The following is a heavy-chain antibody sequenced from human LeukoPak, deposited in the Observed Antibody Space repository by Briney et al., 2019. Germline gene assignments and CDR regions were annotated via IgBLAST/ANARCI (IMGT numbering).Heavy chain of an antibody. V-gene: IGHV3-66*01. CDR2: IYSGGST. J-gene: IGHJ4*02. Sequence: GGSLRLSCATSGFTVSDNYMSWVRQAPGKGLEWVSVIYSGGSTFYADSVKGRFTISRDSSKNTLYLQMNSLRAEDTAVYYCASLDSSGYVFDYWGQGTLVTVSS. D-gene: IGHD3-22*01. CDR1: GFTVSDNY. CDR3: ASLDSSGYVFDY.